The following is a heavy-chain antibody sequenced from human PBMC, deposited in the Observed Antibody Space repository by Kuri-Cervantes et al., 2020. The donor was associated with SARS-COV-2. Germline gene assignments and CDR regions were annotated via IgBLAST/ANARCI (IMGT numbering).Heavy chain of an antibody. V-gene: IGHV1-69*06. CDR1: RGTHRSYV. D-gene: IGHD3-22*01. CDR2: FFPVFGTT. J-gene: IGHJ4*02. Sequence: SCMPTRGTHRSYVVSWIRQAPGHGLEWQGGFFPVFGTTNYAQTFQGRVTIIADTSTNTAYMELSSLNSEDTAIYFCARGYYYHSSCSSYFDYWGQGTLVTVSS. CDR3: ARGYYYHSSCSSYFDY.